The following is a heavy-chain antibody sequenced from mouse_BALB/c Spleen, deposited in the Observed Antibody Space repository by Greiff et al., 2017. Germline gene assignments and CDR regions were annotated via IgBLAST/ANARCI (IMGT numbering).Heavy chain of an antibody. CDR1: GFSLTSYG. CDR2: IWGDGST. J-gene: IGHJ4*01. D-gene: IGHD1-2*01. Sequence: VQGVESGPGLVAPSQSLSITCTVSGFSLTSYGLSWVRQPPGKGLEWLGVIWGDGSTNYHSALISRLSISKDNSKSQVFLKLNSLQTDDTATYYCAKKATAPYYYAMDYWGQGTSVTVSS. V-gene: IGHV2-3*01. CDR3: AKKATAPYYYAMDY.